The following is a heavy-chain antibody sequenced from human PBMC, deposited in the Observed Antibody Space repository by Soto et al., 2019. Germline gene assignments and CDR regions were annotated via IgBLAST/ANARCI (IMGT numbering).Heavy chain of an antibody. J-gene: IGHJ5*02. Sequence: QITLEESGPARVNPTQALALTCNFSGFSLRTSGVGVGWIRQSPGKALEWLAVIYWDDDKRYNPSLRTRLTITKDTSKNQVVLLMNTVDPVDTATDYCASRRRWSSNWDSGWFDPWGQGILVTVSS. D-gene: IGHD3-10*01. V-gene: IGHV2-5*02. CDR1: GFSLRTSGVG. CDR3: ASRRRWSSNWDSGWFDP. CDR2: IYWDDDK.